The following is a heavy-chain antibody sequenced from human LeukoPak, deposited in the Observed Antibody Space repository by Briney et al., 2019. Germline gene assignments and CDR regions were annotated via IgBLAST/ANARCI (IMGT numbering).Heavy chain of an antibody. CDR2: ISGSGGST. J-gene: IGHJ4*02. Sequence: GGSLRLSCAASGFPFNRYGMSWVRQAPGKGLEWVSTISGSGGSTYCADSVKGRFTISRDNSKNTLYVQMDSLRAEDTAVYYCAKASGSVIRSHADYWGQGTLVTVSS. D-gene: IGHD4-23*01. CDR1: GFPFNRYG. CDR3: AKASGSVIRSHADY. V-gene: IGHV3-23*01.